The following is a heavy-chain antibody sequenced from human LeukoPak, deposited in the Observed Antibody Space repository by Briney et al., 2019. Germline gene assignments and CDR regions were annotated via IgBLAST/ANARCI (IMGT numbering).Heavy chain of an antibody. CDR1: GYTFTSYY. D-gene: IGHD3-3*01. CDR3: AREWGGYDFWSGYPDY. J-gene: IGHJ4*02. CDR2: INPSGGST. Sequence: EASVKDSCKASGYTFTSYYMHWVRQAPGQGLEWMGIINPSGGSTSYAQKFQGRVTMTRDTSTSTVYMELSSLRSEDTAVYYCAREWGGYDFWSGYPDYWGQGTLVTVSS. V-gene: IGHV1-46*01.